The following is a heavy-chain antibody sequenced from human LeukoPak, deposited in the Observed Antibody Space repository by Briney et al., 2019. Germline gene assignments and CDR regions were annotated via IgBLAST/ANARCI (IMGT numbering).Heavy chain of an antibody. D-gene: IGHD2-15*01. CDR3: ARDLAAPGYYGMDV. CDR2: IYYSGST. Sequence: SETLSLTCTVSGGSISSGGYYWSWIRQHPGKGLEWIGCIYYSGSTYYNPSLKSRVTISVDTSKNQFSLKLSSVTAADTAVYYCARDLAAPGYYGMDVWGQGTTVTVSS. V-gene: IGHV4-31*03. J-gene: IGHJ6*02. CDR1: GGSISSGGYY.